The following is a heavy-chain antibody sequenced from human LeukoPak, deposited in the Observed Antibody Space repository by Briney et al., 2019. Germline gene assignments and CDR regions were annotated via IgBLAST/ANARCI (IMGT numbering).Heavy chain of an antibody. J-gene: IGHJ6*02. CDR3: AKDFACQSGSCYKYYYYYGMDV. CDR2: ISYDGSNK. Sequence: PGRSLRLSCAASGFTFSSYGMHWVRQAPGKGLEWVAVISYDGSNKYYADSVKGRFTISRDNSMNTLYLQMNSLRAEDTAVYYCAKDFACQSGSCYKYYYYYGMDVWGQGTTVTVSS. D-gene: IGHD2-15*01. CDR1: GFTFSSYG. V-gene: IGHV3-30*18.